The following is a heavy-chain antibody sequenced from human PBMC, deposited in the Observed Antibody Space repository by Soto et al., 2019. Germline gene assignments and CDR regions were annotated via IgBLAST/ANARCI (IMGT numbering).Heavy chain of an antibody. V-gene: IGHV3-7*03. CDR1: GFTFSSYW. J-gene: IGHJ4*02. Sequence: GGSLRLSCAASGFTFSSYWMSWVRQAPGKGLEWVANIKQDGSEKYYVDSVKGRFTISRDNAKNSLYLQMNSLRAEDTAVYYCAKYSTPIHGSGSYYAPFDYWGQGTLVTVSS. CDR2: IKQDGSEK. D-gene: IGHD3-10*01. CDR3: AKYSTPIHGSGSYYAPFDY.